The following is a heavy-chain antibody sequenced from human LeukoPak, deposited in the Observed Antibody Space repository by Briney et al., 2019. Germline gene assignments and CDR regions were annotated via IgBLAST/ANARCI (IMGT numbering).Heavy chain of an antibody. D-gene: IGHD6-13*01. Sequence: GGSLRLSCAASGFTFSSYAMSWVRQAPGKGLEWVSAISGSGGSTYYVDSVKGRFTISRDNSKNTLYLQMNSLRAEDTAVYYCAKDWRGRRSTTGFTAAAGPFDYWGQGTLVTVSS. V-gene: IGHV3-23*01. CDR2: ISGSGGST. CDR3: AKDWRGRRSTTGFTAAAGPFDY. CDR1: GFTFSSYA. J-gene: IGHJ4*02.